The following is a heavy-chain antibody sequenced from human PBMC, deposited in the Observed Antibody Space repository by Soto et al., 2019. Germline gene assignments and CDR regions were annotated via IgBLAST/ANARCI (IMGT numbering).Heavy chain of an antibody. CDR1: GGSLSGYY. J-gene: IGHJ4*02. D-gene: IGHD5-12*01. CDR3: ARRQEGVVATL. V-gene: IGHV4-34*01. Sequence: QVQLQQWGAGLLKPSETLSLNCAVNGGSLSGYYWSWIRQPPGKGLEWIGEIKDGGRTNYSPSLKSRATMSSATSNDQFSLRLCSVTAADTGAYYCARRQEGVVATLWDEGTMVTVSS. CDR2: IKDGGRT.